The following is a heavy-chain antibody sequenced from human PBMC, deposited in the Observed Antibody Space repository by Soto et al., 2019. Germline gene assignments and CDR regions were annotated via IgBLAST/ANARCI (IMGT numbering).Heavy chain of an antibody. D-gene: IGHD2-21*01. CDR3: ARDGDGYNSWAIHYLDN. J-gene: IGHJ4*02. V-gene: IGHV1-46*01. CDR2: INPSGGST. Sequence: QVQLVQSGAEVKKPGASVKVSCKASGYTFTNYYMHWVRQAPGQGLEWMGIINPSGGSTTYAQKSQGRLTLTRDTSTGTVFTELSSLRSQDTAVYYCARDGDGYNSWAIHYLDNCGQGTLVPVSS. CDR1: GYTFTNYY.